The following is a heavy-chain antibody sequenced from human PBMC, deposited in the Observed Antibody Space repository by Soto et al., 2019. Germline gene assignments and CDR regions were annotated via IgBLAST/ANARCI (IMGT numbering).Heavy chain of an antibody. V-gene: IGHV1-8*01. J-gene: IGHJ4*02. CDR2: MNPNSGNT. Sequence: QVQLVQSGAEVKKPGASVKVSCKASGYTFTSYDINWVRQATGQGLEWMGWMNPNSGNTGYAQKFQGRVTRTRNTSISTAYMELSSLRSEDTAVYYCATDFIGYCSSTSCYVDYWGQGTLVTVSS. D-gene: IGHD2-2*01. CDR3: ATDFIGYCSSTSCYVDY. CDR1: GYTFTSYD.